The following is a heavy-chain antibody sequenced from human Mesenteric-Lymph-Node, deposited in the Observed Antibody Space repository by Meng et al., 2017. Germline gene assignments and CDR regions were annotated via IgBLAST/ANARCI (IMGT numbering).Heavy chain of an antibody. CDR2: IYYSGST. V-gene: IGHV4-28*01. J-gene: IGHJ4*02. CDR1: GYSISSTNR. CDR3: ARNVPGTSAYYD. D-gene: IGHD3-22*01. Sequence: QVQLQESGPGLVKPSDTLSLTCAVSGYSISSTNRWGWIRQPPGKGLGWIGYIYYSGSTSYNPSLKSRVTMSVDTSKNQFSLNLNSVTAVDTAVYYCARNVPGTSAYYDWGQGTLVTVSS.